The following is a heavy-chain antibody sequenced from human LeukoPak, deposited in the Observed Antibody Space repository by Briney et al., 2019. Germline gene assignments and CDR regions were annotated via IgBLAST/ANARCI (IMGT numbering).Heavy chain of an antibody. D-gene: IGHD3-10*01. V-gene: IGHV3-53*01. Sequence: PGGSLRLSCAVSGFTVSSNDMNWVRQAPGKGLEWVSIIYNGGGTTYYADSVRGRFTISRDNSKNTLYLQMNSLRAEDTAVYYCAKAGWFGEPTDYWGQGTLVTVSS. CDR1: GFTVSSND. J-gene: IGHJ4*02. CDR2: IYNGGGTT. CDR3: AKAGWFGEPTDY.